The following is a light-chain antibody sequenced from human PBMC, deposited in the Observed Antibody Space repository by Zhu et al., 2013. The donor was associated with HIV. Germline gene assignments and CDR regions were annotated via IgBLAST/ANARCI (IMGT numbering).Light chain of an antibody. CDR2: GAS. J-gene: IGKJ4*01. CDR3: QQRSNWPPFT. V-gene: IGKV3D-20*02. Sequence: EIVLTQSPGTLSLSPGERATLSCTASQSVSSSYLTWYQQRPGQAPRLLIFGASSRASGIPDRFSGSGSGTDFTLTISSLEPEDFAVYYCQQRSNWPPFTFGGGT. CDR1: QSVSSSY.